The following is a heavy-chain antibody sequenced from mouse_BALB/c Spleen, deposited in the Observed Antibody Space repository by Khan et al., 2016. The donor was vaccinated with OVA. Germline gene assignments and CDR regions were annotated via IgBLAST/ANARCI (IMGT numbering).Heavy chain of an antibody. J-gene: IGHJ3*01. CDR1: GYTFTDYS. CDR3: ARNFLYYYGSSPFAY. CDR2: INTETGEP. D-gene: IGHD1-1*01. V-gene: IGHV9-2-1*01. Sequence: QIQLVQSGPELKKPGETVKISCKASGYTFTDYSMHWVKQAPGQGLKWMGWINTETGEPTYADDFKGRFAFSLATSASTAYLQINNLQNEDTATYFCARNFLYYYGSSPFAYWGQGTLVTVSA.